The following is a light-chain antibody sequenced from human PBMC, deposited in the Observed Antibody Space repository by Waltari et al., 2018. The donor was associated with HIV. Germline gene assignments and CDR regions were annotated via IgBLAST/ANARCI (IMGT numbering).Light chain of an antibody. CDR3: QQYYSFPWT. CDR1: QGISNY. CDR2: AAS. V-gene: IGKV1D-8*01. J-gene: IGKJ1*01. Sequence: VLWMTQSPSFISASAGDRVTISCRLNQGISNYLVWFQQKPGKAPELILYAASTLQSGVSSRFSGSGSGTDFTLTINNLQSEDFATYYCQQYYSFPWTFGQGTRVEIK.